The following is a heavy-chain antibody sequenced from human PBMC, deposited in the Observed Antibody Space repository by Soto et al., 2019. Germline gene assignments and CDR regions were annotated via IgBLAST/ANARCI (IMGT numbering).Heavy chain of an antibody. V-gene: IGHV3-23*01. CDR2: IRGSGGST. J-gene: IGHJ4*02. D-gene: IGHD4-17*01. Sequence: EVQLLESGGGLVQPGGSLRLSCAASGFTFSSYAMSWVRQAPGKGLDWVSTIRGSGGSTYYAYSVQGRFTISRDKSKNMLYREMNSRRADDTAVYYCVKERQATAVTPRDSWGQGTLVIVSS. CDR3: VKERQATAVTPRDS. CDR1: GFTFSSYA.